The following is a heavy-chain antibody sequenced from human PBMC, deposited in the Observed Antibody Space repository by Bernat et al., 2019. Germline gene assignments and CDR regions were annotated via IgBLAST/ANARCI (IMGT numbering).Heavy chain of an antibody. D-gene: IGHD2-2*01. Sequence: QVQLVQSGAEVKKPGSSVKVSCKASGGTFSSYTISWVRQAPGQGLEWMGRIIPILGLANYAQKFQGRVTITADKSTSTAYMELSSLRSEDTAEYYCARDQPRGYCSSTSCYAGGVYYYYGMDVWGQGTTVTVSS. CDR2: IIPILGLA. CDR1: GGTFSSYT. CDR3: ARDQPRGYCSSTSCYAGGVYYYYGMDV. J-gene: IGHJ6*02. V-gene: IGHV1-69*08.